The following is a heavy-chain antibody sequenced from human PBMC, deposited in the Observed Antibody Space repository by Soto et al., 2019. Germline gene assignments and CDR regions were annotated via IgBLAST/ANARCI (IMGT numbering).Heavy chain of an antibody. V-gene: IGHV4-59*01. Sequence: SETLSLTCTVSGGSISSYYWSWTRQPPGKGLEWIGYIYYSGSTNYNPSLKSRVTISVDTSKNQFSLKLSSVTAADTAVYYCARDSDGYTDYWGQGTLVTVSS. CDR3: ARDSDGYTDY. CDR1: GGSISSYY. D-gene: IGHD5-12*01. J-gene: IGHJ4*02. CDR2: IYYSGST.